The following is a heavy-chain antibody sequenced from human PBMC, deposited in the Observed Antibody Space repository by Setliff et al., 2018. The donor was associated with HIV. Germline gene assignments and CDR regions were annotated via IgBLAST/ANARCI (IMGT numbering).Heavy chain of an antibody. CDR2: IYSTGST. D-gene: IGHD3-10*01. CDR3: ARSIYGSGTYPLDV. Sequence: SETMSLTCNYSGNSFSGFHWNWIRQPAGKGLEWLGRIYSTGSTEYNPSLKSRLTMSMDTSKDQLSLRLVSLTTADTAVYYCARSIYGSGTYPLDVWGPGTLVTVSS. J-gene: IGHJ4*02. CDR1: GNSFSGFH. V-gene: IGHV4-4*07.